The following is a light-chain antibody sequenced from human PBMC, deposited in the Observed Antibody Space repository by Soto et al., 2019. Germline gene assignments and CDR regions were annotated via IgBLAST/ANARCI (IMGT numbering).Light chain of an antibody. CDR3: QQRSNWLHT. CDR2: DAS. CDR1: QGVSSY. V-gene: IGKV3D-11*01. J-gene: IGKJ2*01. Sequence: EIVLTQSPATLSLSPGERATLSCRASQGVSSYLAWYQQKPGQAPRLLIYDASNRATGIPARFSGSGPGIDFTLTISSLEPEDFAVYYCQQRSNWLHTFGQGTKLEIK.